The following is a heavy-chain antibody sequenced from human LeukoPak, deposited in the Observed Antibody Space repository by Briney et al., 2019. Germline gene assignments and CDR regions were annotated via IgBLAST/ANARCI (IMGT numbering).Heavy chain of an antibody. V-gene: IGHV1-24*01. CDR2: FDPEDGET. CDR3: ATDTAMASGEYYFDY. Sequence: ASVKVSCKVSGYTLTELSMHWVRQAPGKELEWMGGFDPEDGETIYAQKFQGRVTMTEDTSTDTAYMELSSLRSEDTAVYYCATDTAMASGEYYFDYWGQGTLVTVSS. J-gene: IGHJ4*02. CDR1: GYTLTELS. D-gene: IGHD5-18*01.